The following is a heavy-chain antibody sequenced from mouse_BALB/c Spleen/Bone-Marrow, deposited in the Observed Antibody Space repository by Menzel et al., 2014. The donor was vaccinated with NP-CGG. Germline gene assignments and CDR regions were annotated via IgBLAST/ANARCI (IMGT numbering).Heavy chain of an antibody. CDR2: IRNKAKGYTT. J-gene: IGHJ1*01. CDR1: VFTFSDYY. D-gene: IGHD2-12*01. Sequence: EVQGVESGGGLVQPGGSLRLSCATSVFTFSDYYMSWVRQPPGEALEWLGFIRNKAKGYTTEYIPSVKGRFTISRDNSQSMLYLQMNTLRAEDSATYYCARDRNNDIHWYLDVWGAGTTVTVSS. V-gene: IGHV7-3*02. CDR3: ARDRNNDIHWYLDV.